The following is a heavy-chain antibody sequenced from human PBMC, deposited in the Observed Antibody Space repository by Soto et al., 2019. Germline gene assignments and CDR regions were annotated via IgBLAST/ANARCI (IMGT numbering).Heavy chain of an antibody. Sequence: ASVKVSCKASGYTFTSYAMHWVRQAPGQRLEWMGWINAGNGNTKYSQKFQGRVTITRDTSASTAYMELSSLRSDDTAVYYCARTGFYYCGSGSPVVVYYWGQGTLVTVSS. V-gene: IGHV1-3*01. CDR2: INAGNGNT. D-gene: IGHD3-10*01. CDR1: GYTFTSYA. J-gene: IGHJ4*02. CDR3: ARTGFYYCGSGSPVVVYY.